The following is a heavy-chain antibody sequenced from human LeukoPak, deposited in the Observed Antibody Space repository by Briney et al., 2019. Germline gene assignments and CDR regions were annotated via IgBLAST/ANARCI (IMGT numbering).Heavy chain of an antibody. V-gene: IGHV3-23*01. Sequence: PGGSLRLSCAASGFTFSGYSMSWVRQAPGKGLEWVSSISSNGAATYYADSVKGRFTISRDNSKNTLYLQMNSLRAEDTAVYYCAKDLGIAAAEVYYYYGMDVWGQGTTVTVSS. CDR2: ISSNGAAT. CDR1: GFTFSGYS. CDR3: AKDLGIAAAEVYYYYGMDV. D-gene: IGHD6-13*01. J-gene: IGHJ6*02.